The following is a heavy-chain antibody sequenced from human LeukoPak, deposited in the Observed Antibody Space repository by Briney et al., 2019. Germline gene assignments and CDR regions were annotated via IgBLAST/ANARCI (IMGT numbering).Heavy chain of an antibody. V-gene: IGHV4-59*08. Sequence: KPSETLSLTCTVSGGSISSYYWNWIRQPPGKGLEWIGYIYYSGSTNYNPSLKSRVTISVDTPKKQFSLKLRSVTAADTAVYYCARGRPVTGRNWFDPWGQGTLVTVSS. D-gene: IGHD6-19*01. CDR3: ARGRPVTGRNWFDP. CDR1: GGSISSYY. CDR2: IYYSGST. J-gene: IGHJ5*02.